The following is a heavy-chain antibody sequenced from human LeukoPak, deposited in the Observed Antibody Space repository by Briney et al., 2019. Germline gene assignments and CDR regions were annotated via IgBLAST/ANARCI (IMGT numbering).Heavy chain of an antibody. CDR2: IIPILGIA. CDR1: GGTFSSYT. Sequence: GASVKVSCKASGGTFSSYTISWVRQAPGQGLEWMGRIIPILGIANYAQKFQGRVTITADKSTSTAYMELSSLRSEDTAVYYCARDRTLYCSSTSCYDAFDIWGQGTMVTASS. CDR3: ARDRTLYCSSTSCYDAFDI. J-gene: IGHJ3*02. D-gene: IGHD2-2*01. V-gene: IGHV1-69*04.